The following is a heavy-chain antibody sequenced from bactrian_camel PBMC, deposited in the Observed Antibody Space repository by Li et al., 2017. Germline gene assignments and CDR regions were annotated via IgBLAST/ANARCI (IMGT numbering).Heavy chain of an antibody. CDR2: INTGDGST. D-gene: IGHD3*01. CDR3: AKGLWGRPCPLVT. V-gene: IGHV3S1*01. Sequence: VQLVESGGGLVQPGGSLRLACSASEYTYSSNCVGWFRQAPGKEREGVAAINTGDGSTFYSDSVKGRFTITEDNAKNTVYLQLNSLKTEDMAIYYCAKGLWGRPCPLVTGARGPRSPSP. CDR1: EYTYSSNC. J-gene: IGHJ6*01.